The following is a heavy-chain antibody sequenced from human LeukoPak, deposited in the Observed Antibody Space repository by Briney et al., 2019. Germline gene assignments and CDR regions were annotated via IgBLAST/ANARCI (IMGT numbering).Heavy chain of an antibody. V-gene: IGHV1-2*02. CDR1: GYTFTAYY. D-gene: IGHD5-24*01. J-gene: IGHJ4*02. CDR2: INPNSGGA. Sequence: PRASVKVSCKASGYTFTAYYMYWVRQAPGQGLEWMGWINPNSGGANYAQKFQGSVTMTRDTSISTVYMELSRLRSDDTAVYYCARTWGVEMATISTIDYWGQGTLVTVSS. CDR3: ARTWGVEMATISTIDY.